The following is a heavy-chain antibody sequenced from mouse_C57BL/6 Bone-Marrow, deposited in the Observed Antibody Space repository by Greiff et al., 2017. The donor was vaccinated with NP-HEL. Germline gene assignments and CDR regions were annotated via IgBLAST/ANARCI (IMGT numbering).Heavy chain of an antibody. V-gene: IGHV1-52*01. D-gene: IGHD1-1*01. CDR2: IDPSDSET. CDR3: ARPHYYGTPFAD. J-gene: IGHJ3*01. Sequence: VQLQQPGAELVRPGSSVKLSCKASGYTFTSYWMHWVKQRPIQGLDWIGNIDPSDSETPYNQKFKDKATLTVDKSSSAAYMQISSLTAEDSAVYYCARPHYYGTPFADWGQGTLVTVSA. CDR1: GYTFTSYW.